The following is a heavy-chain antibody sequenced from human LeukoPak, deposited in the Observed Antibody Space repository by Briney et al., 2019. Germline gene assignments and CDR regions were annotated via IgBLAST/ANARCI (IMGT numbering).Heavy chain of an antibody. Sequence: QPGGSLRLSCAASRFTFSSYGMHWVRQTPGKGLEWVAFIRHDGSYQQYADSVKGRFTVSRDNSKDTVYLQMNSLRTEDTAVYYCAKNWDSSDYPRDFDYWGQGSLVTVSS. J-gene: IGHJ4*02. V-gene: IGHV3-30*02. D-gene: IGHD3-22*01. CDR1: RFTFSSYG. CDR3: AKNWDSSDYPRDFDY. CDR2: IRHDGSYQ.